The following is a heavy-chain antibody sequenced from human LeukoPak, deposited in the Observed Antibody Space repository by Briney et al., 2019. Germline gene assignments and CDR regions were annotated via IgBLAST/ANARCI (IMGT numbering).Heavy chain of an antibody. V-gene: IGHV3-30*02. CDR1: GFSFSGYG. CDR2: IRYDGSNE. Sequence: GGSLRLSCAASGFSFSGYGMHWVRQAPCKGLEWVAFIRYDGSNEYYADSVKGRFTISRDKSKNTLSLQMNGLRVEDTAVYYCAKVMPPGRIRFYSYYMDVWGKGTTVTVSS. D-gene: IGHD2-15*01. J-gene: IGHJ6*03. CDR3: AKVMPPGRIRFYSYYMDV.